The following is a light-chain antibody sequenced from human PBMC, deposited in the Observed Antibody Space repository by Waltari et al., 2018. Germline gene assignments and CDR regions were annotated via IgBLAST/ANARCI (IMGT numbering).Light chain of an antibody. Sequence: QSALTQPPSASGSPGQPVTIPCTRTSSDVCGSALFSLYPQHPGKAPKPMLYEVSERPSGVPDRFSGSKSGNPASLTVSGLQAEDEADYYCSSYADNRRVAFGGGTKLTVL. J-gene: IGLJ2*01. V-gene: IGLV2-8*01. CDR3: SSYADNRRVA. CDR2: EVS. CDR1: SSDVCGSAL.